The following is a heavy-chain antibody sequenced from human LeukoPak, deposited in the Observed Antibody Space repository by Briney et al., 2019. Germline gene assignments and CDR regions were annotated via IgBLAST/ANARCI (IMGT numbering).Heavy chain of an antibody. CDR1: GYSFTSYW. J-gene: IGHJ4*02. D-gene: IGHD6-13*01. V-gene: IGHV5-10-1*01. CDR3: ARRDRYSWYSFDY. Sequence: GESLKISCKGSGYSFTSYWISWVRPMPGKGLEWMGRIDPSDSYTNYSPSFQGHVTISVDKSISTAYLQWSSLKASDTAMYYCARRDRYSWYSFDYWGQGTLVTVSS. CDR2: IDPSDSYT.